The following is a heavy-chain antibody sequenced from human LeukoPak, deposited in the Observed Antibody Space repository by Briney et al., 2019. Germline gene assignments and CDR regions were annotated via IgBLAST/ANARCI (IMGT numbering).Heavy chain of an antibody. CDR1: GGSISSYY. CDR2: IYTSGST. CDR3: ARDKRDFYDSSRYYQNDAFDI. V-gene: IGHV4-4*07. J-gene: IGHJ3*02. D-gene: IGHD3-22*01. Sequence: SETLSLTCTVSGGSISSYYWSWIRQPAGKGLEWIGRIYTSGSTNYNPSLKSRVTMSVDTSKNQFSLKLSSVTAADTAVYYCARDKRDFYDSSRYYQNDAFDIWAKGQWSPSLQ.